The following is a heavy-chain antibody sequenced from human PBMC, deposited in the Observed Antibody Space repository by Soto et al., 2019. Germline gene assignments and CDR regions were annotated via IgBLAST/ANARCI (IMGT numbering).Heavy chain of an antibody. CDR3: ARDPFIAAAGIPPGYYGMDV. CDR1: GFTFSSYW. Sequence: QAGGSLRLSCAASGFTFSSYWMSWVRQAPGKGLEWVANIKQDGSEKYYVDSVKGRFTISRDNAKNSLYLQMNSLRAEDTAVYYCARDPFIAAAGIPPGYYGMDVWGQGTTVTVSS. D-gene: IGHD6-13*01. V-gene: IGHV3-7*01. J-gene: IGHJ6*02. CDR2: IKQDGSEK.